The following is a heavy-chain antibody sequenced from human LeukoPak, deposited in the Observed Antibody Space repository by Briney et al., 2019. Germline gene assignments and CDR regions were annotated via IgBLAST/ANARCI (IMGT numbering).Heavy chain of an antibody. V-gene: IGHV4-61*01. D-gene: IGHD5-12*01. CDR3: ARDGVARWFDP. CDR1: GGSISSTTYY. CDR2: IYYSGST. Sequence: SETLSLTCTVSGGSISSTTYYWSWIRQPPGKGLEWIGYIYYSGSTDYNPSLKSRVTISVDTSKNQFSLKLSSVTAADAAVYYCARDGVARWFDPWGQGTLVTVSS. J-gene: IGHJ5*02.